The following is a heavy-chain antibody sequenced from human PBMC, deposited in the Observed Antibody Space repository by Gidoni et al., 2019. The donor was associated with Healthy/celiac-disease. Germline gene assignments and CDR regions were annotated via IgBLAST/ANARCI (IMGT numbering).Heavy chain of an antibody. V-gene: IGHV3-7*03. CDR3: ARSGSFFDY. CDR2: IKEDGSET. Sequence: EVQLVESGGGLVQPGGSLRLSCAASGFAFSTYWMTWVRQAPGKGLEWVAGIKEDGSETKYVDSVKGRFTISRDNARNSLYVQMSSLRVEDTAVYYCARSGSFFDYWGQGVLVTVST. CDR1: GFAFSTYW. D-gene: IGHD1-26*01. J-gene: IGHJ4*02.